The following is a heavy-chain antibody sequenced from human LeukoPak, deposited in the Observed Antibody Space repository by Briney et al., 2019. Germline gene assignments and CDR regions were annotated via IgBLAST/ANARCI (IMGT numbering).Heavy chain of an antibody. D-gene: IGHD3-10*01. CDR1: GGSFSGYY. V-gene: IGHV4-34*01. J-gene: IGHJ4*02. CDR2: INHSGST. Sequence: ETLSLTCAVYGGSFSGYYWSWLRQPPGKGLEWIGEINHSGSTNYNPSLKSRVTISVDTSKNQFSLKLSSVTAADTAVYYCARGRVYYGSGTTATYFDYWGQGTLVTVSS. CDR3: ARGRVYYGSGTTATYFDY.